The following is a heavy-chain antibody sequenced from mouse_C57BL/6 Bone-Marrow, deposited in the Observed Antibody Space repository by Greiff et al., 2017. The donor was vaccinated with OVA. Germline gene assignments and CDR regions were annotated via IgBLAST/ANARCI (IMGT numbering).Heavy chain of an antibody. J-gene: IGHJ2*01. V-gene: IGHV1-81*01. CDR1: GYTFTSYG. CDR3: ARGLLYYFDY. Sequence: QVQLKESGAELARPGASVKLSCKASGYTFTSYGISWVKQRTGQGLEWIGEIYPRSGNTYYNEKFKGKATLTADKSSSTAYMALRSLTSEDSAVYFCARGLLYYFDYWGQGTTLTVSS. CDR2: IYPRSGNT.